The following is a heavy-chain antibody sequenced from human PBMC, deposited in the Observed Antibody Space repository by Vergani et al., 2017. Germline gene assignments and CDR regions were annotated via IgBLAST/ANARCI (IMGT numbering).Heavy chain of an antibody. CDR1: GFTFSSYA. CDR3: AKDPGDTKYYYYYMDV. CDR2: ISGRGGST. Sequence: EVQLLESGGGLVQPGGSLRLSCAASGFTFSSYAMSWVRQAPGKGLEWVSAISGRGGSTYYADSVKGRFTISRDNSKNTLYLQMNSLRAEDTAVYYCAKDPGDTKYYYYYMDVWGKGTTVTVSS. J-gene: IGHJ6*03. V-gene: IGHV3-23*01. D-gene: IGHD3-16*01.